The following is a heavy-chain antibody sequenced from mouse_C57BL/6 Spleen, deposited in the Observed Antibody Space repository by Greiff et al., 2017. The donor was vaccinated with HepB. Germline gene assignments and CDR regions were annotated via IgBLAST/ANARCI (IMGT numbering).Heavy chain of an antibody. CDR2: IDPSDSET. V-gene: IGHV1-52*01. D-gene: IGHD1-1*01. J-gene: IGHJ2*01. CDR1: GYTFTSYW. Sequence: VQLKQPGAELVRPGSSVKLSCKASGYTFTSYWMHWVKQRPIQGLEWIGNIDPSDSETHYNQKFKDKATLTVDKSSSTAYMQLSSLTSEDSAVYYCARADYYGRPYYFDYWGQGTTLTVSS. CDR3: ARADYYGRPYYFDY.